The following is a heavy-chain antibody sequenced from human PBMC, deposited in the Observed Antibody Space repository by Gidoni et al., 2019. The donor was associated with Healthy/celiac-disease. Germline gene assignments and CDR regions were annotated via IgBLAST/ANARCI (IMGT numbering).Heavy chain of an antibody. CDR2: ISAYNGNT. V-gene: IGHV1-18*01. CDR1: GYTFTSFG. J-gene: IGHJ6*03. D-gene: IGHD6-19*01. Sequence: QVQLVQSGAEVKKTGASVKVSCKASGYTFTSFGISWVRQAPGQGLEWMGWISAYNGNTNYAQKLQGRVTMTTDTSTSTAYMELRSLRSDDTAGYYCARDRDSSGWNYYYYMDVWGKGTTVTVSS. CDR3: ARDRDSSGWNYYYYMDV.